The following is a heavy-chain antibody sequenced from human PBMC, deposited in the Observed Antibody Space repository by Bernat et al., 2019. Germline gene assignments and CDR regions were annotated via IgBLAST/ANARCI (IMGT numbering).Heavy chain of an antibody. Sequence: QVQLQESGPGLVKPSETLSLTCAVSGYSISSGYYWGWIRQPPGKGLEWIGSIYHSGSTYYNPSLKSRVTISVDTSKDRFSLKLSSVTAADTAGYYCAGAPAQRGELRGLNWFDPWGQGTLVTVSS. D-gene: IGHD1-26*01. V-gene: IGHV4-38-2*01. J-gene: IGHJ5*02. CDR3: AGAPAQRGELRGLNWFDP. CDR2: IYHSGST. CDR1: GYSISSGYY.